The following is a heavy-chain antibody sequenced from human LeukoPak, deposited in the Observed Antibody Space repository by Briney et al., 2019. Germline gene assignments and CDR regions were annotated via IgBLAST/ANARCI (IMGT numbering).Heavy chain of an antibody. V-gene: IGHV3-30*02. CDR2: IRYDGSNK. CDR3: ARADDSSWFYYYYYGMDV. J-gene: IGHJ6*02. CDR1: GFTFSSYG. D-gene: IGHD6-13*01. Sequence: GGSLRLSCAASGFTFSSYGMHWVRQAPGKGLEWVAFIRYDGSNKYYADSVKGRFTISRDNSKNTLYLQMNSLRAEDTAVYYCARADDSSWFYYYYYGMDVWGQGTTVTVSS.